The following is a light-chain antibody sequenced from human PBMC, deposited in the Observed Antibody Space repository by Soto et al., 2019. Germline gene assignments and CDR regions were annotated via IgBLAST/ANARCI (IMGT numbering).Light chain of an antibody. CDR1: QSVSSY. CDR2: DAS. CDR3: QQRSNWPIT. J-gene: IGKJ5*01. Sequence: EIVLAHSPGTLSLSPSERATHXRRASQSVSSYLAWYQQKPGQAPRLLIYDASNRATGIPARFSGSGSGTDFTLTISSLEPEDFAVYYCQQRSNWPITFGQGTRLEIK. V-gene: IGKV3-11*01.